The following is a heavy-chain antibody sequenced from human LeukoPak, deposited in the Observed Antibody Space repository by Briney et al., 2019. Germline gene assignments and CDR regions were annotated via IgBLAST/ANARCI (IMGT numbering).Heavy chain of an antibody. Sequence: GESLKISCKGSGYSFTSYWIGWVRQMPGKGLEWMGIIYPGDSDTRYSPSFQGQVTISADKSISTAYLQWSSLKASDTAMYYCARHKGDYCSGGSCYSGLQGTFDYWSQGTLVTVSS. D-gene: IGHD2-15*01. J-gene: IGHJ4*02. CDR1: GYSFTSYW. CDR2: IYPGDSDT. V-gene: IGHV5-51*01. CDR3: ARHKGDYCSGGSCYSGLQGTFDY.